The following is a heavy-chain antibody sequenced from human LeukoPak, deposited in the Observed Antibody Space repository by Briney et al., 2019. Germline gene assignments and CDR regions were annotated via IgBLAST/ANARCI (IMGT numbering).Heavy chain of an antibody. CDR2: INPNRGGT. Sequence: ASVKVSCKASGYTFTGYYMQWVRQAPGQGLEWMGWINPNRGGTNYAQKFQGRVTMTRDTSISTAYMELSRLRSDDTAVYYCARVGDMGYDSSGYYGVDYWGQGTLVTVSS. V-gene: IGHV1-2*02. D-gene: IGHD3-22*01. CDR1: GYTFTGYY. J-gene: IGHJ4*02. CDR3: ARVGDMGYDSSGYYGVDY.